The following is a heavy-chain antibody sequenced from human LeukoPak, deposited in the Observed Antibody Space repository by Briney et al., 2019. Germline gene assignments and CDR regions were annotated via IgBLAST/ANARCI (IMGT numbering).Heavy chain of an antibody. Sequence: PGGSLRLSCAASGFPFSSYAMSWVRQAPGKGLEWVPAISGSGGDTNYADSVKGRFTISRDNSKNTLYLQMNSLRAADTAVYYCAKTRRVAAAGTVNYWGQGTLVTVSS. CDR2: ISGSGGDT. V-gene: IGHV3-23*01. J-gene: IGHJ4*02. CDR1: GFPFSSYA. D-gene: IGHD6-13*01. CDR3: AKTRRVAAAGTVNY.